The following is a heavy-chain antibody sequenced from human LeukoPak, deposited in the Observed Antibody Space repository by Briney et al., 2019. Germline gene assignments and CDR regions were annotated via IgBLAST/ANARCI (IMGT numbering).Heavy chain of an antibody. V-gene: IGHV4-39*01. CDR2: IYYSGST. D-gene: IGHD6-19*01. Sequence: SETLSLTCTVSGDSISSTNYYWGWIRQPPGKGLEWIGSIYYSGSTYYNPSLESRVTISVDTSKNQFSLKLSSVTAADTAVYYCATSGWYLLPGIYWGQGTLVTVSS. CDR3: ATSGWYLLPGIY. CDR1: GDSISSTNYY. J-gene: IGHJ4*02.